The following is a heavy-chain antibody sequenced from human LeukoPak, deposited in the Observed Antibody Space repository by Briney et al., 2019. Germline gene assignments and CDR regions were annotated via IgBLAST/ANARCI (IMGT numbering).Heavy chain of an antibody. CDR3: AKVYLWFGEFKYYFDY. J-gene: IGHJ4*02. V-gene: IGHV3-48*04. CDR1: GFTFSSYS. CDR2: ISSSSSTI. Sequence: PGGSLRLSCAASGFTFSSYSMNWVRQAPGKGLEWVSYISSSSSTIYYADSVKGRFTISRDNAKNSLYLQMNSLRAEDTAVYYCAKVYLWFGEFKYYFDYWGQGTLVTVSS. D-gene: IGHD3-10*01.